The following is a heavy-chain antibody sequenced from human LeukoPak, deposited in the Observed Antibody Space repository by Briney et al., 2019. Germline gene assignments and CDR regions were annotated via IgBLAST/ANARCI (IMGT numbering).Heavy chain of an antibody. J-gene: IGHJ4*02. Sequence: PGGSLRLSCAASGFTVSSNYMSWVRQAPGKGLEWVSVIYSGGSTYYADSVKGRFTISRDNARNSLYLQMNGLRDEDTAVYYCARGSFGVFDYWGQGILVTVSS. D-gene: IGHD3-10*01. CDR1: GFTVSSNY. CDR3: ARGSFGVFDY. CDR2: IYSGGST. V-gene: IGHV3-53*01.